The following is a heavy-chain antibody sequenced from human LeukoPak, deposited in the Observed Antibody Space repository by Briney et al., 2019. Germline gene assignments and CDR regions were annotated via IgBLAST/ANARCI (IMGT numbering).Heavy chain of an antibody. CDR3: ATVRWTGGYGGNSEYYFDY. V-gene: IGHV1-24*01. J-gene: IGHJ4*02. CDR1: GYTLTELS. Sequence: ASVKVSCKVSGYTLTELSMHWVRQAPGKGLEWMGGFDPEDGETIYAQKFQGRVTMTEDTSTDTAYMELSSLRSEDTAVYYCATVRWTGGYGGNSEYYFDYWGQGTLVTVSS. D-gene: IGHD4-23*01. CDR2: FDPEDGET.